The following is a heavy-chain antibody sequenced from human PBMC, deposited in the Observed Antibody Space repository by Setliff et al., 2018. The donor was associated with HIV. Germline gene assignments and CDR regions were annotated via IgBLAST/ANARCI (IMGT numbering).Heavy chain of an antibody. CDR2: ISNSGDTI. D-gene: IGHD3-16*02. J-gene: IGHJ4*02. V-gene: IGHV3-11*01. CDR3: ARDSSRWEVSPPDH. Sequence: GGSLRLSCAASAFTFRDYYMSWIRQAPEKGLECISYISNSGDTIYYADSVKGRFTISRDNARNSLYLQMNSLRAEDTAVYYCARDSSRWEVSPPDHWGQGTLVTVS. CDR1: AFTFRDYY.